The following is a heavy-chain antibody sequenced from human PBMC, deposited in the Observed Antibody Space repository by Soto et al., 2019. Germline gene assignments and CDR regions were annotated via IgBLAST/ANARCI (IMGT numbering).Heavy chain of an antibody. CDR3: ARQPYDSTGYYYGA. CDR2: MYSGGNT. Sequence: QLQLQESGPGLVKPSETLSLTCTVSGGSFSSSTYYWGWIRQPPGKGLEWIGSMYSGGNTYYNPSRKSRVTVSVDTSKNHVSLKLTSVTAADTAMYYCARQPYDSTGYYYGAWGQGTLVTVSS. J-gene: IGHJ5*02. D-gene: IGHD3-22*01. V-gene: IGHV4-39*01. CDR1: GGSFSSSTYY.